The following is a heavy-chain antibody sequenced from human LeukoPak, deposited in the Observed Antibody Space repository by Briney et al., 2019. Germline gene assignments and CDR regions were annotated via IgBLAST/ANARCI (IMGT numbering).Heavy chain of an antibody. Sequence: SETLSLTCTVSGGSISSSSYYWGWIRQPPGKGLEWIGSIYYSGSTYYNPSLKSRVAISVDTSKNQFSLKLSSVTAADTAVYYCARARVGSGSYSYFYYWGQGTLVTVSS. CDR3: ARARVGSGSYSYFYY. CDR2: IYYSGST. D-gene: IGHD3-10*01. V-gene: IGHV4-39*01. CDR1: GGSISSSSYY. J-gene: IGHJ4*02.